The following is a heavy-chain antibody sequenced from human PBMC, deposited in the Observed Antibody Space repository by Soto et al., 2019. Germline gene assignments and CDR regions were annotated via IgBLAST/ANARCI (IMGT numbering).Heavy chain of an antibody. Sequence: QVHLVESGGGAVQPGRSLRVSCATSGFIFSAYGMHWVRQAPGKGLEWVAFINYDGSSKFYGDSVKGRFTISRDNSKNMLYLQLHSLRGEDTAIYYCARCKQKVIHCAMDVWGQGATVTVTS. D-gene: IGHD2-21*01. CDR3: ARCKQKVIHCAMDV. V-gene: IGHV3-33*01. CDR2: INYDGSSK. J-gene: IGHJ6*02. CDR1: GFIFSAYG.